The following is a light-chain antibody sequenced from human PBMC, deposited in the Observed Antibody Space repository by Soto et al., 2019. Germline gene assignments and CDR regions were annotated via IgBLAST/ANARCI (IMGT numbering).Light chain of an antibody. V-gene: IGLV2-14*01. Sequence: QSALTQPASVSGSPGQSITISCTGTSSDVGAYNYVSWYQQHPRKAPKLIIYEVSIRPSGLSNRFSGSKSGNTASLTISGLQAEGEADYYCSSYTSSSTLQFGGGTKLTVL. CDR3: SSYTSSSTLQ. CDR1: SSDVGAYNY. J-gene: IGLJ2*01. CDR2: EVS.